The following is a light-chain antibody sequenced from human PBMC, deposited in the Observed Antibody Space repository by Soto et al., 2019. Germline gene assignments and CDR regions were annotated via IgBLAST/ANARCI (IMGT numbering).Light chain of an antibody. CDR1: SSDVGGYKS. Sequence: QSVLTQPRSVSGSPGQSVTVSCIGTSSDVGGYKSVSWYQQYPVKAPKLMMYDVSERPSGVPNRFSGSNPCNTASLTISGLQAEDEADYYCCSYVGSYSDVFGPRTKGTVL. CDR3: CSYVGSYSDV. V-gene: IGLV2-11*01. CDR2: DVS. J-gene: IGLJ1*01.